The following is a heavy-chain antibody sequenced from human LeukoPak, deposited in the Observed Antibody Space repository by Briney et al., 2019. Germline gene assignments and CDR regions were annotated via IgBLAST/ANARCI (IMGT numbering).Heavy chain of an antibody. CDR2: IYYSGST. CDR3: ARVEEVAFDI. D-gene: IGHD3-3*01. J-gene: IGHJ3*02. CDR1: GGSISSYY. V-gene: IGHV4-59*01. Sequence: SETLSLTCTVSGGSISSYYWSWIRQPPGKGLEWIGYIYYSGSTNYNPSLKSRVTISVDTSKNQFSLKLSSVTAADTAVYYCARVEEVAFDIWGQGTMVTVSS.